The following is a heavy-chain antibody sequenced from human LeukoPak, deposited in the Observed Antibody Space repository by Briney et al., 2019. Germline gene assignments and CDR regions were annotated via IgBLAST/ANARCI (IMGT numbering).Heavy chain of an antibody. V-gene: IGHV5-51*01. D-gene: IGHD2-2*02. CDR1: GCSFTSYW. Sequence: GASLKISCKGSGCSFTSYWIGWVRQMPGKGLEWMGIIYPGDSDTRYSPSFQGQVTISADKSISTAYLQWSSLKASDTAMYYCARGYGSGASCYRRGCYFDYWGQGTLVTVSS. CDR2: IYPGDSDT. J-gene: IGHJ4*02. CDR3: ARGYGSGASCYRRGCYFDY.